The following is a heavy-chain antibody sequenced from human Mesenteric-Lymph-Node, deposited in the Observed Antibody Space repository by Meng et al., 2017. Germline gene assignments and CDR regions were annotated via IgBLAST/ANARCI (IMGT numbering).Heavy chain of an antibody. D-gene: IGHD4/OR15-4a*01. CDR2: INDDGRQT. V-gene: IGHV3-7*01. J-gene: IGHJ4*02. CDR3: ARDAAYGAIDY. CDR1: GLIFSKTW. Sequence: GESLKISCGASGLIFSKTWMAWVRQAPGKGLEWVANINDDGRQTNYVDSVKGRFTISRDNAKNSLYVQLNNLRAEDTAVYYCARDAAYGAIDYWGQGMQVTVSS.